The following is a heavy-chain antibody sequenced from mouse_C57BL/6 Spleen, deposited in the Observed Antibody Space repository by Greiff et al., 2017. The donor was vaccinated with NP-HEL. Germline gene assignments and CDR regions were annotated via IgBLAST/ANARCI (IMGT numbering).Heavy chain of an antibody. CDR3: AGSRDYYAMDY. CDR1: GFTFSSYG. CDR2: ISSGGSYT. V-gene: IGHV5-6*01. J-gene: IGHJ4*01. Sequence: DVQLVESGGDLVKPGGSLKLSCAASGFTFSSYGMSWVRQTPDKRLEWVATISSGGSYTYYPDSVKGRFTISRDNAKNTLYLQMSSLKSEDTAMYYCAGSRDYYAMDYWGQGTSVTVSS. D-gene: IGHD1-1*01.